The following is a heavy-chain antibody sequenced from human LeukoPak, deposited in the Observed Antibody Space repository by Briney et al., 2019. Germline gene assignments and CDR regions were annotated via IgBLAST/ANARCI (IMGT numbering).Heavy chain of an antibody. J-gene: IGHJ4*02. CDR3: AKDYYYGPGSYYILDY. D-gene: IGHD3-10*01. CDR2: IWYDGSNK. V-gene: IGHV3-33*06. Sequence: PGRSLRLSCAASGFTFSSYGMHWVRQAPGKGLEWVAVIWYDGSNKYYADSVKGRFTISRDNSKNTLYLQMNSLRAEDTAVYYCAKDYYYGPGSYYILDYWGQGTLVTVSS. CDR1: GFTFSSYG.